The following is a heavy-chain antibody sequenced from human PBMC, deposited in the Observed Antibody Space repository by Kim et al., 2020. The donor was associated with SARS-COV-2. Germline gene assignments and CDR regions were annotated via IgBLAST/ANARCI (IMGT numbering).Heavy chain of an antibody. J-gene: IGHJ6*02. V-gene: IGHV3-66*01. CDR1: GLIVSRNY. D-gene: IGHD1-1*01. CDR3: ATETGTASYYYYGMDV. Sequence: GGSLRLSCAASGLIVSRNYMTWVRRAPEKGLEWVSVLFSGGITYYADSVKGRFTISRDNSKNTLYLQMNSLRAEDTAVYYCATETGTASYYYYGMDVWG. CDR2: LFSGGIT.